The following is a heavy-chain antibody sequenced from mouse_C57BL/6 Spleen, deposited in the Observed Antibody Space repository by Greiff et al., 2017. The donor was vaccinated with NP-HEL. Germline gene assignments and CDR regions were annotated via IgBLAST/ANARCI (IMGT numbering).Heavy chain of an antibody. CDR1: GFSLTSYG. Sequence: VKLQESGPGLVAPSQSLSITCTVSGFSLTSYGVSWVRQPPGKGLEWLGVIWGDGSTNYHSALISRLSISKDNSKSQVFLKLNSLQTDDTATYYCASNEGLYDGYPFAYWGQGTLVTVSA. J-gene: IGHJ3*01. CDR2: IWGDGST. V-gene: IGHV2-3*01. D-gene: IGHD2-3*01. CDR3: ASNEGLYDGYPFAY.